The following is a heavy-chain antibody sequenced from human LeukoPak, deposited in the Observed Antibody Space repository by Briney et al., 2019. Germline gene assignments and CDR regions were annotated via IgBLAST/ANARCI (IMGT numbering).Heavy chain of an antibody. V-gene: IGHV3-30*02. CDR3: AKVRRHCSSTSCYTFLFDY. J-gene: IGHJ4*02. D-gene: IGHD2-2*02. CDR2: IRYDGSNK. CDR1: GFTFSSYG. Sequence: GGSLRLSCAASGFTFSSYGMHWVRQAPGKGLEWVAFIRYDGSNKYYADSVKGRFTISRDNSKNTLYLQMNSLRAEDTAVYYCAKVRRHCSSTSCYTFLFDYWGQGTLVTVSS.